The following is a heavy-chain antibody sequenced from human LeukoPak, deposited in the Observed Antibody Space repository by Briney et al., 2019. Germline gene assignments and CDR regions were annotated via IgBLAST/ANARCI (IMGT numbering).Heavy chain of an antibody. J-gene: IGHJ5*02. Sequence: SETLSLTCAVYGGSFSGYYWSWIRQPPGKGLEWIGEINHSGSTNYNPSLKSQVTISVDTSKNQFSLKLSSVTAADTAVYYCARGQGYYDFWSGYYIGWFDPWGQGTLVTVSS. CDR2: INHSGST. V-gene: IGHV4-34*01. CDR1: GGSFSGYY. CDR3: ARGQGYYDFWSGYYIGWFDP. D-gene: IGHD3-3*01.